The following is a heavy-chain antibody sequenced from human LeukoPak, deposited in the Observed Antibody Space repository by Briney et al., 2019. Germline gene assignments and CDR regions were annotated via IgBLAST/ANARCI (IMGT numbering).Heavy chain of an antibody. Sequence: SETLSLTCSVSGASISDYYWSWIRQSAGKGLEWIGRLYSTGSTTYNPSLKSRVTISLDTSKNQFSLRLSSVTAADTAIYYCARTTMVRGTYYMDVWGKGTTVTVSS. J-gene: IGHJ6*03. CDR3: ARTTMVRGTYYMDV. CDR2: LYSTGST. CDR1: GASISDYY. D-gene: IGHD3-10*01. V-gene: IGHV4-4*07.